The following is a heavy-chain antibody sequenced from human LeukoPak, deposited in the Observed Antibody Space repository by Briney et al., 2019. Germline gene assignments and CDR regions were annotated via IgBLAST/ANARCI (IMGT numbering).Heavy chain of an antibody. V-gene: IGHV3-66*01. Sequence: VIYSGGSTYYPDSVKGRFTISRDNSNNTLYLQMNSLRAEDTAVYYCAHLGRKNYYYYGIDVWGQGTTVTVSS. J-gene: IGHJ6*02. D-gene: IGHD7-27*01. CDR3: AHLGRKNYYYYGIDV. CDR2: IYSGGST.